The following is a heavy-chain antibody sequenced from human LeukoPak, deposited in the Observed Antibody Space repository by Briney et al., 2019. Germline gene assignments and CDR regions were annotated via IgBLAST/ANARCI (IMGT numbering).Heavy chain of an antibody. CDR1: GGSISSYY. CDR2: IYYSGST. CDR3: ASSVHKNSMVRGFDY. Sequence: SETLSLTCTVSGGSISSYYWSCIRQPPGKGGEWIGYIYYSGSTSYNPSLKSRVTISVDTSKNQSSMKLSSVTAADTAVYYCASSVHKNSMVRGFDYWGQGTLVTVSS. D-gene: IGHD3-10*01. J-gene: IGHJ4*02. V-gene: IGHV4-59*08.